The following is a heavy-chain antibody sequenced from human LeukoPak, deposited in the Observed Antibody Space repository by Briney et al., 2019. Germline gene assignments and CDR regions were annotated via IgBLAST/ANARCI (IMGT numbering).Heavy chain of an antibody. CDR1: GGSFSGYY. D-gene: IGHD6-13*01. V-gene: IGHV4-34*01. Sequence: SETLSLTCAVYGGSFSGYYRSWIRQPPGKGLEWIGEINHSGSTNYNPSLKSRVTISVDTSKNQFSLKLSSVTAADTAVYYCVRGQVKQQLLPRTGSRDYYYYMDVWGKGTTVTVSS. CDR3: VRGQVKQQLLPRTGSRDYYYYMDV. J-gene: IGHJ6*03. CDR2: INHSGST.